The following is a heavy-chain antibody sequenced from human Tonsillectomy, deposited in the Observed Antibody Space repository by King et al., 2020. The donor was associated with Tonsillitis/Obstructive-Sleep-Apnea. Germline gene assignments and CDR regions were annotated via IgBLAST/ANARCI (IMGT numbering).Heavy chain of an antibody. D-gene: IGHD3-16*01. V-gene: IGHV3-30-3*01. CDR1: GFTFNSYL. Sequence: VQLVESGGGVVQPGRSLRLSCAASGFTFNSYLMHWVRQAPGKGLEWVAVISFDGSYTYYVDSVKGRFTISRDNSKNSLYLQMNSLRPEDTAVYYCARDVEEGGCDVGGQGTRDTVPS. J-gene: IGHJ6*02. CDR3: ARDVEEGGCDV. CDR2: ISFDGSYT.